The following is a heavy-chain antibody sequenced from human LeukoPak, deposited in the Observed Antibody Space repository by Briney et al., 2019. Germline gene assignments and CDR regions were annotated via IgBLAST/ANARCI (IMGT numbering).Heavy chain of an antibody. Sequence: GRSLRLSCAASGFTFSSYAMHWVRQAPGKGLEWVAVISYDGSNKYYADSVKGRFTISRDNSKSTLYLQMNSLRAEDTAVYYCARDGQLYYDYVWGSYLDYWGQGTLVTVSS. D-gene: IGHD3-16*02. CDR1: GFTFSSYA. CDR3: ARDGQLYYDYVWGSYLDY. V-gene: IGHV3-30-3*01. J-gene: IGHJ4*02. CDR2: ISYDGSNK.